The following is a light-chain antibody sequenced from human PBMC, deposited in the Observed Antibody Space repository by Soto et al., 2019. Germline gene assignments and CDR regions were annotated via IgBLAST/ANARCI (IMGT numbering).Light chain of an antibody. CDR3: QQSYSTPRP. V-gene: IGKV1-39*01. CDR2: AAS. Sequence: DIQLIQSPSSLSASVGDRVTITCRANDKMSRYLNWYQQKPGKAPKLLIYAASNLQSGVPSRFSGSGSGADFILTISSLQPEDSATYYCQQSYSTPRPFGQGTKVEVK. CDR1: DKMSRY. J-gene: IGKJ1*01.